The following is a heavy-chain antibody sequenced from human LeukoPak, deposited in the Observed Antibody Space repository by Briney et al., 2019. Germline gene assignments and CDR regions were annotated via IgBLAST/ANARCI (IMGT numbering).Heavy chain of an antibody. CDR2: IYYSGST. J-gene: IGHJ4*02. Sequence: SETLSLTCTVSGGSISSSSYYWGWIRQPPGKGLEWIGSIYYSGSTYYNPSLKSRVTISVDTSKNQFSLKLSSVTAADTAVYYCASLPTMIVVVITYWGQGTLVTVSS. CDR3: ASLPTMIVVVITY. CDR1: GGSISSSSYY. V-gene: IGHV4-39*01. D-gene: IGHD3-22*01.